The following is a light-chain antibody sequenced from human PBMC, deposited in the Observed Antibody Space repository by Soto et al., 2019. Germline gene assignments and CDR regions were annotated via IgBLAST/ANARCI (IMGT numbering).Light chain of an antibody. J-gene: IGKJ3*01. Sequence: DIQMTQSPSTLSASVGDRVTITCRASQSISSWLAWYQQKPGKAPKLLIYKASSLESGVPSRFSGSGSGTEFHLTISSLQPDDFATYYCQQYNSGGFTFGPGTKVDIK. CDR1: QSISSW. CDR3: QQYNSGGFT. CDR2: KAS. V-gene: IGKV1-5*03.